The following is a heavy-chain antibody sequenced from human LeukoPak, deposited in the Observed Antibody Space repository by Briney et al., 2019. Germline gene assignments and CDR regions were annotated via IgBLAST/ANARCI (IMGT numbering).Heavy chain of an antibody. CDR2: IYHSGST. J-gene: IGHJ5*02. D-gene: IGHD2-15*01. Sequence: SESLSLTCAVSVGSISSGCYSWSWIRQPPGKGLEWIGYIYHSGSTYYNPSLKSRVTISVDRSKNQFSLKLSSVTAADTAVYYCARDGFSCSGGSCYSWFDPWGQGTLVTVSS. CDR1: VGSISSGCYS. V-gene: IGHV4-30-2*01. CDR3: ARDGFSCSGGSCYSWFDP.